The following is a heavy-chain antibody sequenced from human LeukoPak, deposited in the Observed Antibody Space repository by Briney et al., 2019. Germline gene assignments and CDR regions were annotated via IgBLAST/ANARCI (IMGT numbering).Heavy chain of an antibody. V-gene: IGHV3-21*01. J-gene: IGHJ3*02. CDR2: ISSSSSYM. CDR3: ASGICDFWSGSNDAFDI. D-gene: IGHD3-3*01. CDR1: GFTFSSYS. Sequence: GGSLRLSCAASGFTFSSYSMNWVRQAPGKGLEWVSSISSSSSYMYYADSVKGRFTISRDNAKNSLYLQMNSLRAEDTAVYYCASGICDFWSGSNDAFDIWGQGTMVTVSS.